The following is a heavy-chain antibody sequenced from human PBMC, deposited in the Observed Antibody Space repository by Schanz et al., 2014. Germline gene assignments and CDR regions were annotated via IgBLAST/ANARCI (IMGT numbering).Heavy chain of an antibody. J-gene: IGHJ4*02. D-gene: IGHD1-26*01. CDR1: GYTFTTYA. V-gene: IGHV7-4-1*02. Sequence: QVQLVQSGAEVKNPGASVKVSCKASGYTFTTYALNWVRQAPGQGLEWMGWINTNSGNPTYAQGFTGRFVFSLDTSVNTAYLQISSLKTEDTAVYYCARDPAEWELLGHFDYWGQGTLVTVSS. CDR2: INTNSGNP. CDR3: ARDPAEWELLGHFDY.